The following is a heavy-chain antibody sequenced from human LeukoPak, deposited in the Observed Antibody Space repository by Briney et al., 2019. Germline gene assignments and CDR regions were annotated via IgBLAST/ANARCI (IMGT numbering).Heavy chain of an antibody. CDR1: GFIVSSNY. D-gene: IGHD6-19*01. J-gene: IGHJ4*02. Sequence: GGSLRLSCAASGFIVSSNYMSWVRQAPGKGLEWVSVIFSSGSTCYADSVKGRFTISRDNSKNTLYLQMNSLRAEDTAVYFCAREGYTNGWYRNWGQGTLVTVSS. V-gene: IGHV3-53*01. CDR2: IFSSGST. CDR3: AREGYTNGWYRN.